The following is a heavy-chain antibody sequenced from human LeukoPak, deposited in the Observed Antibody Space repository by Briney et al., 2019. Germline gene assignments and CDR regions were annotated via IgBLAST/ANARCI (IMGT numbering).Heavy chain of an antibody. J-gene: IGHJ4*02. CDR3: ASRQLLRDHDTGFDY. CDR1: GGSISSSDW. CDR2: IYHSGST. V-gene: IGHV4-4*02. D-gene: IGHD2-2*01. Sequence: PSGTLSLTCAVSGGSISSSDWWSWVRQPPGKGLEWIGEIYHSGSTNYNPSLKSRVTISVDKSKNQFSLKLNSVTAADTAVYYCASRQLLRDHDTGFDYWGQGTLVTVSS.